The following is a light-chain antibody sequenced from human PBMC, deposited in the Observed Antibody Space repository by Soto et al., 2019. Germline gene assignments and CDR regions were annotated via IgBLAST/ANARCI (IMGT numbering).Light chain of an antibody. CDR3: QQYNTFLTWT. CDR2: DAS. J-gene: IGKJ1*01. V-gene: IGKV1-5*01. Sequence: QMTQSPSTLSASVGDRVAITCRASQSVSMWWAWYQQKAGKAPRLLIYDASNLESGVPSRFSGSGSGTEFTLPISSLQPADSATYYCQQYNTFLTWTFGQGTRVEIK. CDR1: QSVSMW.